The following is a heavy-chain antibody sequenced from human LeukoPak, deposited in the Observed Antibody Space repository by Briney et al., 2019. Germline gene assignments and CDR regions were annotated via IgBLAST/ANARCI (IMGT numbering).Heavy chain of an antibody. J-gene: IGHJ3*02. Sequence: ASVKVSCKASGGTFSSYAISWVRQAPGQGLEWMGGIIPIFGTANYAQKFQGRVTITTDESTSTAYMELSSLRSEDTAVYYCASTYYDFWSGYDNDAFDIWGQGTMVTVSS. D-gene: IGHD3-3*01. V-gene: IGHV1-69*05. CDR3: ASTYYDFWSGYDNDAFDI. CDR1: GGTFSSYA. CDR2: IIPIFGTA.